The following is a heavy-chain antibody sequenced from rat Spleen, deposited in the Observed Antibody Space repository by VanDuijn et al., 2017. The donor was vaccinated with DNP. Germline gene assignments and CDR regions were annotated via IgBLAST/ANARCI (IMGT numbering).Heavy chain of an antibody. D-gene: IGHD1-10*01. J-gene: IGHJ2*01. V-gene: IGHV5S13*01. CDR1: GFTFSYYG. CDR3: ARGGNFGTFPYFDH. Sequence: EVQLVESGGGLVQPGRSLKLSCAASGFTFSYYGLAWVRQAPAKGLEWVASITNSGGNTYYRDSVKGRFTISRDNAENTLYLQMNGLRSEDTATYYCARGGNFGTFPYFDHWGQGVMVTVSS. CDR2: ITNSGGNT.